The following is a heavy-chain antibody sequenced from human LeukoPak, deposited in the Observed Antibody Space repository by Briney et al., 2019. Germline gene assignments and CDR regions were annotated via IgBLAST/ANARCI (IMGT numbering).Heavy chain of an antibody. CDR1: GYSISSGYY. V-gene: IGHV4-38-2*02. Sequence: PSETLSLTCTVSGYSISSGYYWGWIRQPPGKGLEWIGSIYHSGSTYYNPSLKSRVTISVDTSKNQFSLKLSSVTAADTAVYYCARGTFGDPSDYWGQGTLVTVSS. CDR3: ARGTFGDPSDY. D-gene: IGHD4-17*01. CDR2: IYHSGST. J-gene: IGHJ4*02.